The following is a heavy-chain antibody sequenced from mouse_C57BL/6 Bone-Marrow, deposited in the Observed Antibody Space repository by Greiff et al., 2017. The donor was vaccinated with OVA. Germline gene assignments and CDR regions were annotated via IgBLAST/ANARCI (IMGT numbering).Heavy chain of an antibody. V-gene: IGHV5-6*01. Sequence: HLVESGGDLVKPGGSLKLSCAASGFTFSSYGMSWVRQTPDKRLEWVATISSGGSYTYYPDSVTGRFTISRDNAKNTLYLQMSSLKSEDTAMYYCARHGDYGSFFDYWGQGTTLTVSS. CDR2: ISSGGSYT. CDR1: GFTFSSYG. J-gene: IGHJ2*01. D-gene: IGHD1-1*01. CDR3: ARHGDYGSFFDY.